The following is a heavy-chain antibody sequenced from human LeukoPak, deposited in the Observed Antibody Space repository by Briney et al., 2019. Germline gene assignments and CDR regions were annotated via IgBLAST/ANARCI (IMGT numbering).Heavy chain of an antibody. CDR2: IKDGGTTT. D-gene: IGHD1-26*01. CDR1: GFSFSTHW. CDR3: TTIRPGY. J-gene: IGHJ4*02. V-gene: IGHV3-74*01. Sequence: GGSLRLSCAAPGFSFSTHWIHWVRQVPGKGLVWVARIKDGGTTTDYADSVKGRFTISRDDAKSTLYLQMNSLRAEDTALYYCTTIRPGYWGQGTLVTVSP.